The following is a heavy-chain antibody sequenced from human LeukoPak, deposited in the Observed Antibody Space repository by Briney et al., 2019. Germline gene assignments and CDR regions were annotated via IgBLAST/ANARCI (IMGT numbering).Heavy chain of an antibody. V-gene: IGHV4-39*07. J-gene: IGHJ4*02. CDR3: ARSSRWFADFDF. Sequence: SETLSLTCTVSGGSISSNSYYWVWIRQPPGKGLEWIGSIYYTGNTYYNPSLESRVAMSLDTSENQFSLKLSSVTAGDTAVYYCARSSRWFADFDFWGQGTLVAVSS. CDR2: IYYTGNT. D-gene: IGHD6-13*01. CDR1: GGSISSNSYY.